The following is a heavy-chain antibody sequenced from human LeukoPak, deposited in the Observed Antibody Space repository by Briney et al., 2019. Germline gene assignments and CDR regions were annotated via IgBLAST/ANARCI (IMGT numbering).Heavy chain of an antibody. CDR1: GGSFSGYY. V-gene: IGHV4-34*01. Sequence: PSETLSLTCAVYGGSFSGYYWSWIRQPPGKGLEWIGEINHSGSTNYNPSLKSRVTISVDTSKNQFSLKLSSVTAADTAVYYCARGSRARHSGVVITTRAFDIWGQGTTVTVSS. J-gene: IGHJ3*02. D-gene: IGHD3-22*01. CDR3: ARGSRARHSGVVITTRAFDI. CDR2: INHSGST.